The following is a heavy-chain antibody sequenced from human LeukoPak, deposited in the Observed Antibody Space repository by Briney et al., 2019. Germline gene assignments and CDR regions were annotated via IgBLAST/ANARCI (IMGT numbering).Heavy chain of an antibody. CDR3: ARPSDAYNSRIGY. Sequence: GGSLRLSCAASGFTFSDFGMHWVRQAPGKGLEWVAGIWYDGSKKYYADSVKGRFTISRDNSKNTLYLQMNSLRAEDTALYYCARPSDAYNSRIGYWGQGNLDIVSS. D-gene: IGHD5-24*01. J-gene: IGHJ4*02. CDR2: IWYDGSKK. V-gene: IGHV3-33*01. CDR1: GFTFSDFG.